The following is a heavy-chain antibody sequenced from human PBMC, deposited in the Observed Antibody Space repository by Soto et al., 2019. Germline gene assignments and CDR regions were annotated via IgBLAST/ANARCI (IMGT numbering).Heavy chain of an antibody. CDR2: ISHLEST. CDR3: ARGGGYDSFDY. J-gene: IGHJ4*02. V-gene: IGHV4-30-2*06. Sequence: SETLSLTCTVSVGSISGYYWSWIRQSPGKGLEWIGYISHLESTYFHPSFKSRLTMSIDRTRNQFSLKLSSVTAADMAVYYCARGGGYDSFDYWGQGVLVTVSS. D-gene: IGHD5-12*01. CDR1: VGSISGYY.